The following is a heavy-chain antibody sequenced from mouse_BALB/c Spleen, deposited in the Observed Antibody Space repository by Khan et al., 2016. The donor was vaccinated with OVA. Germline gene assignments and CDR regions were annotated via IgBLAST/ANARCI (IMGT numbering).Heavy chain of an antibody. Sequence: LVESGPELKKPGETVKISCKASGYTFTNYAMNWVKQPPGKGLKWMGWINTYTGEPTYADDFKGRFAFSLETSASTAYLQINNLKNEDTATYFCARGYWYFDVWGAGTTVTVPS. CDR3: ARGYWYFDV. CDR2: INTYTGEP. D-gene: IGHD2-2*01. J-gene: IGHJ1*01. CDR1: GYTFTNYA. V-gene: IGHV9-3-1*01.